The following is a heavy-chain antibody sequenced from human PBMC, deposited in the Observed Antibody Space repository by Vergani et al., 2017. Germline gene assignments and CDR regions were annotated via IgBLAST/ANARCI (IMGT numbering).Heavy chain of an antibody. CDR2: IYYSGRT. J-gene: IGHJ4*02. D-gene: IGHD3-10*01. CDR1: GVSISSSSYY. Sequence: QVQLQESGPGLVKPSETLSLTCTVSGVSISSSSYYWGWIRQPPGKGLEWIGSIYYSGRTYYNPSLKSRVTIAVDTSRNQFSLKLSSVTAADTAVYYCAGDITRDTGGGPYGSDHWGQGTLVTVSS. CDR3: AGDITRDTGGGPYGSDH. V-gene: IGHV4-39*02.